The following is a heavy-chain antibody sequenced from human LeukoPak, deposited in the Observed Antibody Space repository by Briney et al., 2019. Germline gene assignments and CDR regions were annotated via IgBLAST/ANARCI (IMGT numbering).Heavy chain of an antibody. CDR2: ISGSGGST. D-gene: IGHD3-10*01. Sequence: GGSLRLSCAASGFTFSSYAMSWVRQAPGKGLEWVSAISGSGGSTYYADSVKGRFTISRDNSKNTLYLQLNSLRAEDTAVYYCAKDPDSGSYYGNWFDPWGQGTLVTVSS. J-gene: IGHJ5*02. CDR1: GFTFSSYA. CDR3: AKDPDSGSYYGNWFDP. V-gene: IGHV3-23*01.